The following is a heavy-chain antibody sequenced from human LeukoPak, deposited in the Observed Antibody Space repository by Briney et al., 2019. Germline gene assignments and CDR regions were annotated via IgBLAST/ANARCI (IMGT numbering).Heavy chain of an antibody. Sequence: SETLSLTCSVSGGSISTSNYYWVWIRQSPEKGLEWIGEIDHSGSTNYNPSLKSRVTISVDTSKNQFSLKLSSVTAADTAVYYCARGRGSSSWSRGFDYWGQGTLVTVSS. V-gene: IGHV4-39*07. J-gene: IGHJ4*02. CDR3: ARGRGSSSWSRGFDY. CDR2: IDHSGST. D-gene: IGHD6-13*01. CDR1: GGSISTSNYY.